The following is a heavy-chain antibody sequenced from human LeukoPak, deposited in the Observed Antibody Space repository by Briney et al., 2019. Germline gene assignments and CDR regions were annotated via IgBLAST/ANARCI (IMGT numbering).Heavy chain of an antibody. V-gene: IGHV4-34*01. Sequence: PSETLSLTCAVYGGSFSGYYWSWIRQPPGKGLEWIGEINHSGSTNYNPSLKSRVTISVDTSKNQFSLKLSSVTAADTAVYYCARSDYYYYNMDVWGPGTTVTVSS. J-gene: IGHJ6*02. CDR1: GGSFSGYY. CDR3: ARSDYYYYNMDV. CDR2: INHSGST.